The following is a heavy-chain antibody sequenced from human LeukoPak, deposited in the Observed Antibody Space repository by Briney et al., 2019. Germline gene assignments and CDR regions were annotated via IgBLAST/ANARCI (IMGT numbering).Heavy chain of an antibody. D-gene: IGHD5-24*01. Sequence: GGSLRLSCAVSGLTFRSYWMSWVRQAPGKGLEGVANINQAGSEKYFVDSVRGRFTISRDNAENSLHLQMDTLRTEDTAVYYCARERDGRFFDYWGQGTLVTVSS. CDR2: INQAGSEK. CDR3: ARERDGRFFDY. CDR1: GLTFRSYW. V-gene: IGHV3-7*01. J-gene: IGHJ4*02.